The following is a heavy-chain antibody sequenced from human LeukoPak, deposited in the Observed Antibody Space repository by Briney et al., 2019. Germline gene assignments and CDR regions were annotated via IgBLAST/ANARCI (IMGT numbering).Heavy chain of an antibody. D-gene: IGHD6-13*01. CDR3: ARMQGTALEIDY. CDR2: ISGSGGYT. CDR1: GFTFSTYA. J-gene: IGHJ4*02. V-gene: IGHV3-23*01. Sequence: GGSPRLSCAASGFTFSTYAMSWVRQAPGKGLEWVSAISGSGGYTYHADSVKGRFTISRDNSKNTLYLQMNSLRAEDTAVYYCARMQGTALEIDYWGQGTLVTVSS.